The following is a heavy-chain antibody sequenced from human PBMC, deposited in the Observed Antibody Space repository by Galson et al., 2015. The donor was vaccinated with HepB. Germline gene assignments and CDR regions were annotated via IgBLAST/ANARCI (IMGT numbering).Heavy chain of an antibody. CDR3: ARALYSSSFDP. Sequence: LRLSCAASGFTFGNYWMSWVRQPPGKGLEWIGEINHSGSTNYNPSLKSRVTISVDTSKNQFSLKLSSVTAADTAVYYCARALYSSSFDPWGQGTLVTVSS. D-gene: IGHD6-13*01. V-gene: IGHV4-34*01. J-gene: IGHJ5*02. CDR2: INHSGST. CDR1: GFTFGNYW.